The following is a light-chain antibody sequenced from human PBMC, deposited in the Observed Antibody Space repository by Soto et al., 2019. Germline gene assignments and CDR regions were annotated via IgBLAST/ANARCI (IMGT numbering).Light chain of an antibody. CDR2: QAS. CDR3: QQYNSSPWA. CDR1: QSISIW. J-gene: IGKJ1*01. Sequence: DFQMTQSPSTLSASVGDRVTITCRASQSISIWLAWYQQKPGKAPKLLIYQASSLQSGVPSRFSGSGSRTEFTLTISSLQPDDFATYYCQQYNSSPWAFGQGTKVEIK. V-gene: IGKV1-5*03.